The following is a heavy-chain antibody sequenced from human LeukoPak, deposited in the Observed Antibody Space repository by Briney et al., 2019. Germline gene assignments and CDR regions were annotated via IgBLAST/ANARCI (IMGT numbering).Heavy chain of an antibody. CDR2: IYYSGST. CDR3: ARGPEWLRSRFDY. CDR1: GGSISSGGYY. Sequence: SETLSLTCTVSGGSISSGGYYWSWIRQHPGKGLEWIGYIYYSGSTYYNPSLKSRVTISVDTSKNQFSLKLSSVTAADTAVYYCARGPEWLRSRFDYWGQGTLVTVSS. D-gene: IGHD5-12*01. V-gene: IGHV4-31*03. J-gene: IGHJ4*02.